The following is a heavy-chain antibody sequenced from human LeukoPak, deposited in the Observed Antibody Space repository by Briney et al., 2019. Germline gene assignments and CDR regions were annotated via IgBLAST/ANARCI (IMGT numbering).Heavy chain of an antibody. Sequence: ASVKVSCKASGCTFTSYYMHWVRQAPGQGIDWMGIINPITGNTNYAQKFQGRVSMTRDTSTRTVYMELSSLRSEDTAVYYCARGGVEYDYGDAFDFWGQGTLVTVSS. CDR2: INPITGNT. CDR1: GCTFTSYY. J-gene: IGHJ4*02. V-gene: IGHV1-46*01. D-gene: IGHD4/OR15-4a*01. CDR3: ARGGVEYDYGDAFDF.